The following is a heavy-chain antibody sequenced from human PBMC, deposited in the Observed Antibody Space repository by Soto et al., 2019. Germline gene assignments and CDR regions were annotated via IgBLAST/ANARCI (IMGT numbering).Heavy chain of an antibody. CDR2: IYYNGNA. Sequence: SETLSLTCTVSGGSISTYFWSWIRQPPRKGLEWIGYIYYNGNATYNPSLKSRVTISVDKSKNQFSLKLSSVTTADTAVYYCARGEDYYDSSGYYYDQLRWFDPWGQGTLVTAPQ. D-gene: IGHD3-22*01. V-gene: IGHV4-59*12. CDR3: ARGEDYYDSSGYYYDQLRWFDP. J-gene: IGHJ5*02. CDR1: GGSISTYF.